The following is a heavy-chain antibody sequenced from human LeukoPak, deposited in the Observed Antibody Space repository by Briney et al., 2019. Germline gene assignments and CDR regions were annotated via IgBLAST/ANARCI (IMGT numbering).Heavy chain of an antibody. CDR2: INHSGST. V-gene: IGHV4-34*01. J-gene: IGHJ5*02. CDR1: GGSFSGHY. Sequence: KPSETLSLTCAVYGGSFSGHYWSWIRQPPGKGLEWIGEINHSGSTNYNPSLKSRVTISVDTSKNQFSLKLSSVTAADTAVYYCARGGTAHYYGSGRPNWFDPWGRGTLVTVSS. D-gene: IGHD3-10*01. CDR3: ARGGTAHYYGSGRPNWFDP.